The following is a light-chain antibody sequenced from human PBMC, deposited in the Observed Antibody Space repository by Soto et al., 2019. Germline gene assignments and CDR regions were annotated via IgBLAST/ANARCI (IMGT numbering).Light chain of an antibody. Sequence: QSVLTQPASVSGSPGQSITISCTGTSSDVGAYNYVSWYQHHPGKAPKLMIFEVSNRPSGVSHRFSGSKSGNTASLTISGLQAEDEAHYYCSSYTSSSTVVFGGGTKVTVL. CDR3: SSYTSSSTVV. CDR1: SSDVGAYNY. J-gene: IGLJ2*01. V-gene: IGLV2-14*01. CDR2: EVS.